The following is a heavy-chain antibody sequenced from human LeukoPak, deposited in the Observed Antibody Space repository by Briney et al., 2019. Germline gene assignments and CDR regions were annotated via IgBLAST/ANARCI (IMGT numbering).Heavy chain of an antibody. CDR2: IYNSGST. V-gene: IGHV4-34*01. Sequence: MPSETLSLTCAVYGGSFSGSNWSWIRQPPGKGLEWIGEIYNSGSTIYNPSLKSRVTISVDTSKNQFSLNLISVTAADTAVYYCARDFIHGGVVSAAIRYWGQGTLVTVSS. CDR1: GGSFSGSN. CDR3: ARDFIHGGVVSAAIRY. J-gene: IGHJ4*02. D-gene: IGHD2-2*01.